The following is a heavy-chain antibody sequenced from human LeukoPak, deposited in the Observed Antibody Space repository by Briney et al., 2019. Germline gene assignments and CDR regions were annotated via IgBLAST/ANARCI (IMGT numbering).Heavy chain of an antibody. CDR2: ISAYNDNT. CDR1: GYTFTNCD. Sequence: EASVTVSYKASGYTFTNCDISWVRQAPGQGLEWMGWISAYNDNTNFAQKLQGRVTMTTDTSTSTAYMELRSLRSDDTAVYYCARSDVMDVWGQGTTVTVSS. J-gene: IGHJ6*02. CDR3: ARSDVMDV. V-gene: IGHV1-18*01.